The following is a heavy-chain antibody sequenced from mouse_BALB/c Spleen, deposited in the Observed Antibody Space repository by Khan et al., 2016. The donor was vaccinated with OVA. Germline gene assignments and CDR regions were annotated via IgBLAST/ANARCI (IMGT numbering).Heavy chain of an antibody. CDR1: GYTFTSYT. J-gene: IGHJ3*01. D-gene: IGHD2-14*01. CDR3: VRDGAYHRNDGWFAY. CDR2: INPSNGYT. V-gene: IGHV1-4*01. Sequence: QVQLQQSGAELARPGASVKMSCKASGYTFTSYTIHWIKERPGQGLEWIGYINPSNGYTNYNQKFKDKATLTTDKSSTTAYLQLSSVTSDDSAVYNCVRDGAYHRNDGWFAYWGQGTLVTVSA.